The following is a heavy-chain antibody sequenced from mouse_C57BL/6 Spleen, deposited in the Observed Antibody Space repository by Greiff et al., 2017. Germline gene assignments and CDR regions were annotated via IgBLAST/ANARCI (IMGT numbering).Heavy chain of an antibody. Sequence: EVQGVESGGGLVQSGRSLRLSCATSGFTFSDFCMEWVRQAPGKGLEWIAASRNKANDYTTEYSASVKGRFIVSRDTSQSILYLQMNALRAEDTAIYYCARDGYYGPFDYWGQGTTLTVSS. CDR3: ARDGYYGPFDY. J-gene: IGHJ2*01. V-gene: IGHV7-1*01. CDR1: GFTFSDFC. CDR2: SRNKANDYTT. D-gene: IGHD1-1*01.